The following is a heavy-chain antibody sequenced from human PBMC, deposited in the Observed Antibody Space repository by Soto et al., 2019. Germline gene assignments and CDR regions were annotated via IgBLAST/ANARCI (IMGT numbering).Heavy chain of an antibody. CDR3: ASLRPSAGSSGWYPTGPPRYYFDY. D-gene: IGHD6-19*01. CDR2: IYYSGST. Sequence: QLQLQESGPGLVKPSETLSLTCTVSGGSISSSSYYWGWIRQPPGKGLEWIGSIYYSGSTYYNPSLKSRVTISVDTSKNQFSLKLSSVTAADTAVYYCASLRPSAGSSGWYPTGPPRYYFDYWGQGTLVTVSS. CDR1: GGSISSSSYY. V-gene: IGHV4-39*01. J-gene: IGHJ4*02.